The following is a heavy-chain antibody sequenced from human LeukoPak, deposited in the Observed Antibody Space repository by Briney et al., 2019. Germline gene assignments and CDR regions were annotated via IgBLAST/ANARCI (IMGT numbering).Heavy chain of an antibody. D-gene: IGHD3-16*01. J-gene: IGHJ4*02. CDR1: GFGFQGSA. CDR3: IRHLEYVRPDS. V-gene: IGHV3-73*01. CDR2: MRDRNKNYAT. Sequence: HPGGSLRLSCGASGFGFQGSAVHWVRQSSGRGLEWIGCMRDRNKNYATIYAASMRGRFTISRDDSVNTATLQMNGLRTEDTAVYFCIRHLEYVRPDSWGQGTLVSVSS.